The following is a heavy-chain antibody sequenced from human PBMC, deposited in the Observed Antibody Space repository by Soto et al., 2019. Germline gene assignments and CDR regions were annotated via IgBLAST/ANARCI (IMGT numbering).Heavy chain of an antibody. CDR2: VYISGST. CDR1: GGSISTYY. V-gene: IGHV4-4*07. CDR3: ARGGRDGFGI. J-gene: IGHJ3*02. Sequence: LSLTCTVSGGSISTYYWNWIRQSAGKGLEWIGRVYISGSTNYHPSLKSRVAMSVDTSNNQFSLKVTSVTAADTAVYYCARGGRDGFGIWGQGTMVTVSS.